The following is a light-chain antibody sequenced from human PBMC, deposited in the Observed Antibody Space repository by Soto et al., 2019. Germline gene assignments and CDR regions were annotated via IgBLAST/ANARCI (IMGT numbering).Light chain of an antibody. CDR1: QGIRDH. Sequence: DIQMTQSPSSLSASVGDRVTITCRASQGIRDHLAWYQQKPGKVPKLLIYAASTLQSGVPSRFSGSGSGTDFTLTISSLQPEDVATYYCQKYKTAPFTFGPGTKVEIK. V-gene: IGKV1-27*01. J-gene: IGKJ3*01. CDR2: AAS. CDR3: QKYKTAPFT.